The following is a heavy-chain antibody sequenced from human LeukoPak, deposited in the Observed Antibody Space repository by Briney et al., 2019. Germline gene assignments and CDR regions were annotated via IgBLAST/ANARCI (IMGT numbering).Heavy chain of an antibody. J-gene: IGHJ6*02. CDR3: AREVEMATTGMDV. CDR1: GFTFSDYY. D-gene: IGHD5-24*01. V-gene: IGHV3-11*01. CDR2: ISSSGSTI. Sequence: GGSLRLSCAASGFTFSDYYMSWIRQAPGKGLEWVSYISSSGSTIYYADSVKGRFTISRDNAKNSLYLQMNSLRAENTAVYYCAREVEMATTGMDVWGQGTTVTVSS.